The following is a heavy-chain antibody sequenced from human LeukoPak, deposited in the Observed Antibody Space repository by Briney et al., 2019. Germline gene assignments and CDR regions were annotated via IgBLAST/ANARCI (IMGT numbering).Heavy chain of an antibody. CDR2: INPTGGST. Sequence: GASVQVSCKASGYTFPSYFMHWVRQAPGQGLERMGIINPTGGSTTYAQKFQGRVTMTRDTSTSKVYMELSSLRSDDAAVYYCARTAARRFDYWGQGTLVTVSS. J-gene: IGHJ4*02. CDR3: ARTAARRFDY. D-gene: IGHD6-6*01. V-gene: IGHV1-46*01. CDR1: GYTFPSYF.